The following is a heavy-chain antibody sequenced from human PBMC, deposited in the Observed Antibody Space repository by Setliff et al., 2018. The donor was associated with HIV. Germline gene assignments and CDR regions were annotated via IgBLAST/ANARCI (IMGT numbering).Heavy chain of an antibody. V-gene: IGHV1-69*05. J-gene: IGHJ4*02. CDR3: ARAAVAGPWRKLDY. Sequence: PSVKVSCKASGGTFSSYVLNWVRQAPGQGLEWMGGIIPIFATTNYAQKFQDRFTITTDESTSTAYMELRSLRSDDTAVYYCARAAVAGPWRKLDYWGQGTLVTVSS. CDR2: IIPIFATT. D-gene: IGHD6-19*01. CDR1: GGTFSSYV.